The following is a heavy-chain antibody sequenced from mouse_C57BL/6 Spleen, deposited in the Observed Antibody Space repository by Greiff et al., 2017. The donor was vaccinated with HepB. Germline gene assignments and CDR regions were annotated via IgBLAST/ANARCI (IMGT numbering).Heavy chain of an antibody. V-gene: IGHV1-80*01. Sequence: QVQLKESGAELVKPGASVKISCKASGYAFSSYWMNWVKQRPGKGLEWIGQIYPGDGDTNYNGKFKGKATLTADKSSSTAYMQLSSLTSEDSAVYFCARTYSTWFAYWGQGTLVTVSA. CDR1: GYAFSSYW. CDR2: IYPGDGDT. CDR3: ARTYSTWFAY. J-gene: IGHJ3*01. D-gene: IGHD2-5*01.